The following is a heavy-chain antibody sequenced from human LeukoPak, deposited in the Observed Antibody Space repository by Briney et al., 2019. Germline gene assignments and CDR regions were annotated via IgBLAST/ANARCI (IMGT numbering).Heavy chain of an antibody. Sequence: SETLSLTCAVSGYSISSGYYWGWIRQPPGKVLEWIGSIFHSGSTCYNPSLKSRVNMSVDTSKNQISLKLSSVTAADTAVYYCARASGSYGSGSYYYYGMDVWGKGTTVTVSS. D-gene: IGHD3-10*01. CDR2: IFHSGST. CDR3: ARASGSYGSGSYYYYGMDV. CDR1: GYSISSGYY. J-gene: IGHJ6*04. V-gene: IGHV4-38-2*01.